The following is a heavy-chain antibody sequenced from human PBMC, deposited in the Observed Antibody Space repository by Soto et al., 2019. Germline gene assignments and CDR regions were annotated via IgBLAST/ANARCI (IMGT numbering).Heavy chain of an antibody. CDR1: GFTFSSYW. Sequence: LRLSCAASGFTFSSYWMHWVRQAPGKGLVWVSRINSDGSSTSYADSVKGRFTISRDNAKNTLYLQMNSLRAEDTAVYYCARGWVAGPHYFDYWGQGTLVTVSS. CDR3: ARGWVAGPHYFDY. J-gene: IGHJ4*02. V-gene: IGHV3-74*01. D-gene: IGHD6-19*01. CDR2: INSDGSST.